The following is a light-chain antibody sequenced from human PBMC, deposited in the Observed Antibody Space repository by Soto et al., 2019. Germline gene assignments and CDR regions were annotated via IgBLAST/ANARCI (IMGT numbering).Light chain of an antibody. Sequence: ETVLTQSPGTLSLSPGERATLSCRASQSVGSSYLAWYQQKPGQAPRLLIYDASTRATGIPDRFSGSGSGTDFTLTISRLEAEDFAVYYCQHYGRSPPSWTFGQGTKVEIK. CDR2: DAS. CDR3: QHYGRSPPSWT. V-gene: IGKV3-20*01. CDR1: QSVGSSY. J-gene: IGKJ1*01.